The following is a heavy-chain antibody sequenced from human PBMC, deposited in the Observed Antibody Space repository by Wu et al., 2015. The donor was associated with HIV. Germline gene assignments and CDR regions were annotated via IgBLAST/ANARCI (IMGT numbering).Heavy chain of an antibody. CDR2: INPTGGSA. J-gene: IGHJ3*02. CDR3: ARSMASWSRWGLRLEGAFDI. V-gene: IGHV1-46*01. CDR1: GYTFGRQY. Sequence: QVQLMQSGAEVKKPGASVKVSCKASGYTFGRQYIHWVRQAPGQRLEWMGIINPTGGSAKYAEKFQGRVTMTRDTSTSTVYIDLSSLRSEDTAMYYXARSMASWSRWGLRLEGAFDIWGQGTMVTSLQ. D-gene: IGHD6-19*01.